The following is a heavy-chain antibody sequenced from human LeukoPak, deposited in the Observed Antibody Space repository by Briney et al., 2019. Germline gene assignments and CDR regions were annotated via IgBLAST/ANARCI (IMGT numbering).Heavy chain of an antibody. Sequence: GGSLRRSCAASGFTFSSYGMHWVRQAPGKGPEWVAVIWYDGGNKYYADSVKGRFTISRDNSKNTLYLEMNSLRAEDTAVYYCARAYSSGNDAFDIWGQGTMVTVSS. CDR2: IWYDGGNK. J-gene: IGHJ3*02. V-gene: IGHV3-33*01. CDR3: ARAYSSGNDAFDI. D-gene: IGHD6-19*01. CDR1: GFTFSSYG.